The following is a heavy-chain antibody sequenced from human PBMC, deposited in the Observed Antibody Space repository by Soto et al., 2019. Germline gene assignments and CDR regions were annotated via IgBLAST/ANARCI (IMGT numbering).Heavy chain of an antibody. CDR2: ISSSSSYI. CDR3: ASSLPYKYLHGMDV. V-gene: IGHV3-21*01. J-gene: IGHJ6*02. Sequence: GGSLRLSCAASGFTFSSYSMNWVRQAPGKGLEWVSSISSSSSYIYYADSVKGRFTISRDNAKNSLYLQMNSLRAEDTAVYYCASSLPYKYLHGMDVLGPGASVTVS. CDR1: GFTFSSYS. D-gene: IGHD1-1*01.